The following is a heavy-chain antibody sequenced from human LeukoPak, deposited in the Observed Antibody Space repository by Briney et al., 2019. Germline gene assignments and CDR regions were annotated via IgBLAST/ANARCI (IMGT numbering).Heavy chain of an antibody. CDR3: ASNLEGIAAAGSHFDY. V-gene: IGHV5-51*01. Sequence: GESLKISCKGSGYSFTSYWISWVRQMPGKGLEWMGIIYPGDSDTRYSPSFQGQVTISADKSISTAYLQWSSLKASDTAMYYCASNLEGIAAAGSHFDYWGQGTLVTVSS. J-gene: IGHJ4*02. CDR2: IYPGDSDT. D-gene: IGHD6-13*01. CDR1: GYSFTSYW.